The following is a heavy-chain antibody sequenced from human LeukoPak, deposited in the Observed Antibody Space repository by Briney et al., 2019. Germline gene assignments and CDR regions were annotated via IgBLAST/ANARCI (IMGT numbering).Heavy chain of an antibody. V-gene: IGHV3-53*01. J-gene: IGHJ4*02. CDR2: LFSGGRT. Sequence: PGGSLRLSCAASGLTVSSNSMTWVRQAPGKGLGWVSVLFSGGRTYYADSVKGRFTISRDNSKNTLYLQLNSLRVEDTAVYYCARVYNSGWYVDYWGQGTLVTVSS. CDR1: GLTVSSNS. CDR3: ARVYNSGWYVDY. D-gene: IGHD6-19*01.